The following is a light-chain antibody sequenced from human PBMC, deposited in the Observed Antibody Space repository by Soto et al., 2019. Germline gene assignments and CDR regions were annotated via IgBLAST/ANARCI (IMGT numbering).Light chain of an antibody. V-gene: IGKV3-11*01. J-gene: IGKJ4*01. CDR1: QSLSTY. CDR3: QQRYNWPPLT. Sequence: EVVLTQSPATLSLSPGERATLSCRASQSLSTYLAWYQQKPCQAPRLLIYDSSNRSTGVPARFSGSGSGTDFTLTISSLEPEDFAVYYCQQRYNWPPLTFGGGTRVEIK. CDR2: DSS.